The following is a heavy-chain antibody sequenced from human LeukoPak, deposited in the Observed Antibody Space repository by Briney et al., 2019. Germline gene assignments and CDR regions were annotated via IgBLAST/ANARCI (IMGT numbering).Heavy chain of an antibody. J-gene: IGHJ4*02. V-gene: IGHV4-39*01. Sequence: SETLSLTCTVSGGSIYSISFYWGWIRQPPGKGLGGIGSMYYDGSTYYNPSLKSRVTISVDTSKNQFSLKLTSVTAADTAVYFCARRSDSGSDDGEDYFDYWGRGTLVTVSS. CDR3: ARRSDSGSDDGEDYFDY. D-gene: IGHD1-26*01. CDR1: GGSIYSISFY. CDR2: MYYDGST.